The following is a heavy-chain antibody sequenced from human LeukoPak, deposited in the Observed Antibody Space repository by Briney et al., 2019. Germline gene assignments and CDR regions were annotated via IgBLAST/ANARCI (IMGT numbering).Heavy chain of an antibody. Sequence: KASETLSLTCTVSGGSISSYYWSWIRQPPGKGLEWIGYIYYSGSTNYNPSLKSRVTISVDTSKNQFSLKLSSVTAADTAVYYCAREALGYCSGGRCGNAFDIWGQGTMVTVSS. J-gene: IGHJ3*02. CDR3: AREALGYCSGGRCGNAFDI. CDR1: GGSISSYY. V-gene: IGHV4-59*01. CDR2: IYYSGST. D-gene: IGHD2-15*01.